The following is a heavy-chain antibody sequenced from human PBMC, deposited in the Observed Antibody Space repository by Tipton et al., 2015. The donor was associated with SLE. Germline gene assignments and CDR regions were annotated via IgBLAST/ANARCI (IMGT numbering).Heavy chain of an antibody. J-gene: IGHJ4*02. V-gene: IGHV4-59*11. CDR3: ARDIEAPGDFLYFDY. CDR2: MHNSGDS. Sequence: TLSLTCKVSGISISTHYWSWIRQPPGKGLEWIGQMHNSGDSTYNPSLKSRVTMSVDTSENHFSLKLTSVIAADTAVYYCARDIEAPGDFLYFDYWGQGILVTVSS. CDR1: GISISTHY. D-gene: IGHD7-27*01.